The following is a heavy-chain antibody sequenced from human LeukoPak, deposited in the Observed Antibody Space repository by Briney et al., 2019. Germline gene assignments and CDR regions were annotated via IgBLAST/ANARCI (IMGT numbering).Heavy chain of an antibody. CDR2: IYTSGST. CDR1: GGSISSYY. V-gene: IGHV4-4*07. CDR3: ARIVVAAEGYYYYYYYMDV. Sequence: SETLSLTCTVSGGSISSYYWSWIRQPAGKGLEWIGRIYTSGSTNYNPSLKSRVTMSVDTSKNQFSLKLSSVTAADTAVYYCARIVVAAEGYYYYYYYMDVWGKGTTVTVSS. D-gene: IGHD2-2*01. J-gene: IGHJ6*03.